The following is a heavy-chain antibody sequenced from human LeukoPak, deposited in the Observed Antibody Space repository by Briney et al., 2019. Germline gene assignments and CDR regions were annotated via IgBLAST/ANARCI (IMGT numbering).Heavy chain of an antibody. Sequence: PSETLSLTCALSGASIRNHYWSWMRQPPGGKLEGMGYIFYNENTDYNPSLKSRLTMHNDPTKNQFSLKLTSVTAAGPALYFFATRPADTPGYGVFDYWSQGMLVTVSP. D-gene: IGHD6-6*01. J-gene: IGHJ4*02. CDR1: GASIRNHY. CDR2: IFYNENT. CDR3: ATRPADTPGYGVFDY. V-gene: IGHV4-59*11.